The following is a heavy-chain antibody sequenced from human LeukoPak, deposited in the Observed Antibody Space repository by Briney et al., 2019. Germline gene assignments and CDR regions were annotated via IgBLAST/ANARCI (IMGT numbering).Heavy chain of an antibody. Sequence: GGSLRLSCAASGFTFFNAWMSWVRQAPGKGLEWVGRIKSKTDGGTTDYAAPVKGRFTFSRDDSKNTLYLQMNSLKTEDTAVYYCATDPGSSWAYGMDVWGQGTTVTVSS. CDR2: IKSKTDGGTT. V-gene: IGHV3-15*01. D-gene: IGHD6-13*01. CDR1: GFTFFNAW. CDR3: ATDPGSSWAYGMDV. J-gene: IGHJ6*02.